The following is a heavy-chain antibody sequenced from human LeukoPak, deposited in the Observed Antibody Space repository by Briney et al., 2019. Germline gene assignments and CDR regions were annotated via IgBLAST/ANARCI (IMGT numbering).Heavy chain of an antibody. CDR1: GFTFSSYA. D-gene: IGHD3-10*01. V-gene: IGHV3-30-3*01. CDR2: ISYDGSNK. Sequence: GGSLRLSCAASGFTFSSYAMHWVRQAPGKGLEWVAVISYDGSNKYYADSVKGRFTISRDNSKNTLYLQMNSLRAEDTAVYYCARDVLLGCFDYWGQGTLVTVSS. J-gene: IGHJ4*02. CDR3: ARDVLLGCFDY.